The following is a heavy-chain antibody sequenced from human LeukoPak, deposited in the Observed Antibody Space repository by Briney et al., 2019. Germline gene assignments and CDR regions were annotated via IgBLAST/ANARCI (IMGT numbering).Heavy chain of an antibody. Sequence: PGGSLRLSCAASGFTFSSYSMNWVRQAPGKGLEWVSYISSSSSTIYYADSVKGRFTISRDNAKNSLYLQMNSLRAEDTAVYYCARLVGATPGDYWGQGTLVTVSS. V-gene: IGHV3-48*01. CDR1: GFTFSSYS. J-gene: IGHJ4*02. CDR2: ISSSSSTI. D-gene: IGHD1-26*01. CDR3: ARLVGATPGDY.